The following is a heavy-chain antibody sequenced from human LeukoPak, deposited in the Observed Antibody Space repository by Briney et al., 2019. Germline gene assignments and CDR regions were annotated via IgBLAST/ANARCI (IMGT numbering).Heavy chain of an antibody. CDR1: GDSISSDY. CDR3: ARLRSGYYYHFDY. V-gene: IGHV4-59*08. J-gene: IGHJ4*02. CDR2: ISHIGNT. D-gene: IGHD3-22*01. Sequence: SETLSLTCTVSGDSISSDYWTWIRQPPGKELEWIGYISHIGNTNYNPSLKSRVTISVDTSKNQFSLKLSSVTAADTAVYYCARLRSGYYYHFDYWGQGTLVTVSS.